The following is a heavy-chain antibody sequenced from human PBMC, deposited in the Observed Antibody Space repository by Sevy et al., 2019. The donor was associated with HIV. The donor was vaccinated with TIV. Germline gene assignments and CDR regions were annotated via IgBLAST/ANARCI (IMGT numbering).Heavy chain of an antibody. CDR3: AREWDYSNYPRDYYYYGMDV. Sequence: GGSLRLSCAASGFTFSSYSMNWVRQAPGKGLEWVSYISSSGSTIYYADSVKGRFTISRDNAKNSLYLQMNSLRAEDTAVYYCAREWDYSNYPRDYYYYGMDVWGQGTTVTVSS. CDR1: GFTFSSYS. J-gene: IGHJ6*02. D-gene: IGHD4-4*01. V-gene: IGHV3-48*04. CDR2: ISSSGSTI.